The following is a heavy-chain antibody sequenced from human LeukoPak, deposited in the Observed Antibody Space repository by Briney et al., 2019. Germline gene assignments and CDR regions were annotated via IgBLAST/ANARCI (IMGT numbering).Heavy chain of an antibody. CDR3: AKLPSLYYGSGSPRDY. J-gene: IGHJ4*02. CDR1: GFTFSSYG. Sequence: PPGGSLRLSCAASGFTFSSYGMHWVRQAPGKGLEWVSFIRYDGSNEYYADSVRGRFTISRDNSKNTPYLQMNSLRAEDTAVYYCAKLPSLYYGSGSPRDYWGQGTLVTVSS. CDR2: IRYDGSNE. D-gene: IGHD3-10*01. V-gene: IGHV3-30*02.